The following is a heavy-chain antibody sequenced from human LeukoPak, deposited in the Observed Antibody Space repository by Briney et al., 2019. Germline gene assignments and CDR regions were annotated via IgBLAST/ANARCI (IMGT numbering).Heavy chain of an antibody. Sequence: GRSLRLSCAASGFTFSNYGMHWVRQAPGKGLEWVSAISGSGGSTYYADSVKGRFTISRDNSKNTLYLQMNSLRAEDTAVYYCAKDLYYGSGSYSPWGQGTLVTVSS. CDR3: AKDLYYGSGSYSP. CDR2: ISGSGGST. CDR1: GFTFSNYG. J-gene: IGHJ5*02. V-gene: IGHV3-23*01. D-gene: IGHD3-10*01.